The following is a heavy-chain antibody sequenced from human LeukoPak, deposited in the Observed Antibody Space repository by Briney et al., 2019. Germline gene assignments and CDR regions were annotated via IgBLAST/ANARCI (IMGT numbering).Heavy chain of an antibody. J-gene: IGHJ4*02. CDR3: ARDLCW. CDR1: GFTFSSYA. Sequence: PGGSLRLSCAASGFTFSSYAMHWVRQAPGKGLEWVAVISYDGSNKYYADSVKGRFTISRDNSKNTLYLQMNSLRAEDTAVYYCARDLCWWGQGTLVTVSS. V-gene: IGHV3-30*04. D-gene: IGHD3-10*02. CDR2: ISYDGSNK.